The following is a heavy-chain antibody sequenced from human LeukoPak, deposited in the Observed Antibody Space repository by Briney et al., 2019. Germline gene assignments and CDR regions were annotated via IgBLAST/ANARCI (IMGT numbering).Heavy chain of an antibody. Sequence: GGSLRLSCAASGVTFRSYAMSWVRQAPGKGLEWVSGISGSGGSTYSADSVKRRFTISRDNSKNTLYLQINSLRAEDTAVYYCAKEVADLTVAAPHWDYFDYWGRGALVSVSS. J-gene: IGHJ4*02. D-gene: IGHD6-19*01. CDR3: AKEVADLTVAAPHWDYFDY. CDR1: GVTFRSYA. CDR2: ISGSGGST. V-gene: IGHV3-23*01.